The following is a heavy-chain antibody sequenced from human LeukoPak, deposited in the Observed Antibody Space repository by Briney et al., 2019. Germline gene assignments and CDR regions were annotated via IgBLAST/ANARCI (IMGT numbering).Heavy chain of an antibody. J-gene: IGHJ4*02. Sequence: GGSLRLSCAASEFTFSSYSMNWVRQAPGKGLEWVSYISSSSSTIYYADSVKGRFTISRDNAKNSLYLQMNGLRAEDTAVYYCARDFSLVRALFDYWGQGTLVTVSS. CDR2: ISSSSSTI. CDR1: EFTFSSYS. CDR3: ARDFSLVRALFDY. D-gene: IGHD6-13*01. V-gene: IGHV3-48*04.